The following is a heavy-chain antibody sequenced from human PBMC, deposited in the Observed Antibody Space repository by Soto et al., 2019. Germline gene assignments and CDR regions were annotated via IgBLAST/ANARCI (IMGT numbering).Heavy chain of an antibody. CDR2: ISSSGSII. D-gene: IGHD6-13*01. J-gene: IGHJ6*02. CDR1: GFTFSSYE. V-gene: IGHV3-48*03. Sequence: PVGSLRLSCAASGFTFSSYEMNWVRQAPGKGLEWVSYISSSGSIIYYADSVKGRFTISRDNAKNSLYLQMNSLRAEDTAVYYCARDPRIAVDGSGYYYYGMDVWGQGTTVTVSS. CDR3: ARDPRIAVDGSGYYYYGMDV.